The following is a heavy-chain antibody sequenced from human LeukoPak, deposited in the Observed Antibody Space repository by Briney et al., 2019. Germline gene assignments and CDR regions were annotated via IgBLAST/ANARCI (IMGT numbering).Heavy chain of an antibody. CDR1: GYTLTELS. Sequence: ASVKVSCKVSGYTLTELSMHWVRQAPGQGLEWVGIINPSGGSTSYAQKFQGRVTMTRDTSTSTVYMELSSLRSEDTAVYYCARDRDTYYYDSSGFDIWGQGTMVTVSS. V-gene: IGHV1-46*01. D-gene: IGHD3-22*01. J-gene: IGHJ3*02. CDR2: INPSGGST. CDR3: ARDRDTYYYDSSGFDI.